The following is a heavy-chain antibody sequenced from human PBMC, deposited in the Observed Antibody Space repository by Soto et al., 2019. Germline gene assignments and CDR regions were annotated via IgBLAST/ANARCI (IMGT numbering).Heavy chain of an antibody. CDR3: AKEQLAMTVVVADYFDS. V-gene: IGHV3-30*18. D-gene: IGHD3-22*01. Sequence: ESGGGVVQPGKSLRLSCAASGFTFSTYGIHWVRQAPGKGLEWVALISYDGGRKYYGDSVKGRFIISRDNSHNTVSLQMNSLRADDTAVYFCAKEQLAMTVVVADYFDSWGQGTLVTVSS. J-gene: IGHJ4*02. CDR2: ISYDGGRK. CDR1: GFTFSTYG.